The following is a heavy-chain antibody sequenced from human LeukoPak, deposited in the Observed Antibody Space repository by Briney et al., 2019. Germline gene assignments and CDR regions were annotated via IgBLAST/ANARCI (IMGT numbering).Heavy chain of an antibody. CDR2: IYYTGST. J-gene: IGHJ5*02. CDR3: ARQGRYCSGGSCYFWFDP. V-gene: IGHV4-59*08. Sequence: SETLSLTCTVSGRSISSYHSSSIRQPPGRGLEWSGYIYYTGSTNSNPSLKSRVTISVDASKNQFSRNRSSVTAADTAVYYCARQGRYCSGGSCYFWFDPWGQGTLVTVSS. D-gene: IGHD2-15*01. CDR1: GRSISSYH.